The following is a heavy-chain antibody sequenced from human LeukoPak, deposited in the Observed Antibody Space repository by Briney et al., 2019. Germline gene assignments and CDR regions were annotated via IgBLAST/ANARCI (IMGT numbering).Heavy chain of an antibody. V-gene: IGHV3-23*01. D-gene: IGHD3-3*01. CDR1: GFTFSSFA. CDR2: VTGSGSVTSST. CDR3: AKEGTYNNFWSGYFH. J-gene: IGHJ4*02. Sequence: GGSLRLSCAASGFTFSSFAMSWVRQAPGKGLAWVSSVTGSGSVTSSTYYADSVKGRFTISRDNSKNTLYLQMNSLRAEDTALYYCAKEGTYNNFWSGYFHWGQGALVTVSS.